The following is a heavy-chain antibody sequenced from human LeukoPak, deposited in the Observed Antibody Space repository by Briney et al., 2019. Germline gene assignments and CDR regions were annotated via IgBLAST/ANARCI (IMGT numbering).Heavy chain of an antibody. CDR3: ARGTYYYDSSGSHAFDI. V-gene: IGHV3-30-3*01. CDR2: ISYDGSNK. D-gene: IGHD3-22*01. CDR1: GFTFSSYA. Sequence: GGSLRLSCAASGFTFSSYAMHWVRQAPGKGLEWVAVISYDGSNKYYADSVKGRFTISRDNSKNTLYLQMNSLRAEDTAVYYCARGTYYYDSSGSHAFDIWGQGTMVTVSS. J-gene: IGHJ3*02.